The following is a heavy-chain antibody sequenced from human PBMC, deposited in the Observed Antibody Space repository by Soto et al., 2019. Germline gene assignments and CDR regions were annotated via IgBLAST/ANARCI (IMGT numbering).Heavy chain of an antibody. CDR2: IYTSGST. J-gene: IGHJ6*02. V-gene: IGHV4-4*07. CDR3: ARDGLITMVRGVQAQLWDYGMDV. Sequence: QVQLQESGPGLVKPSETLSLTCTVSGGSISSYYWSWIRQAAGKGLEWIGRIYTSGSTNYNPSLRSRVTMSVDTSKNQFSLKLSSVTAADTAVYYCARDGLITMVRGVQAQLWDYGMDVWGQGTTVTVSS. CDR1: GGSISSYY. D-gene: IGHD3-10*01.